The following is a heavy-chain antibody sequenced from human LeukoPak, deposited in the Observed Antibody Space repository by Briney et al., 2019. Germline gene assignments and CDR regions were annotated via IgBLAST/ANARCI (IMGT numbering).Heavy chain of an antibody. V-gene: IGHV3-23*01. Sequence: GGSLRLSCAASGFTFSSYAMSLVRQAPGKGLEWVSAISGSGGSTYYADSVKGRFTISRDNSKNTLYLQMNSLRAEDTAVYYCAKDREGLLWFGELPYYWGQGTLVTVSS. CDR3: AKDREGLLWFGELPYY. D-gene: IGHD3-10*01. J-gene: IGHJ4*02. CDR1: GFTFSSYA. CDR2: ISGSGGST.